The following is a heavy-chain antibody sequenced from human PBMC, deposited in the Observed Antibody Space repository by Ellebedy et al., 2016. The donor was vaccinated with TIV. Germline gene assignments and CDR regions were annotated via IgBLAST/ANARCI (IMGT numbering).Heavy chain of an antibody. Sequence: GGSLRLXXAASGFTFSSYWMSWVRQAPGKGLEWVANIKQDGSEKYYVDSVKGRFTISRDNAKNSLYLQMNSLRAEDTAVYYCARDRGSDQLLFSYYYYYYGMDVWGQGTTVTVSS. CDR1: GFTFSSYW. CDR2: IKQDGSEK. J-gene: IGHJ6*02. D-gene: IGHD2-2*01. V-gene: IGHV3-7*03. CDR3: ARDRGSDQLLFSYYYYYYGMDV.